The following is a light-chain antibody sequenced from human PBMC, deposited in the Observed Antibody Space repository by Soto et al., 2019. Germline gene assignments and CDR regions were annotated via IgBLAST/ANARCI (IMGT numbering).Light chain of an antibody. V-gene: IGLV2-14*01. Sequence: QSALTQPASVYGSPGQSVTISCTGTSSDVGAYNYVSWYQQHPAKVPKLMIYDVSNRPSGVSDRFSGSKSGNTASLTISGLQAEDEADYYCYSYTSSSTYVFGTGTKVTVL. J-gene: IGLJ1*01. CDR3: YSYTSSSTYV. CDR1: SSDVGAYNY. CDR2: DVS.